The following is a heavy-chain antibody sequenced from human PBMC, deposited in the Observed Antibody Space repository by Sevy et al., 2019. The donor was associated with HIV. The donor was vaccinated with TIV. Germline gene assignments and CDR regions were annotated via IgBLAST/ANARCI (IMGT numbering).Heavy chain of an antibody. Sequence: GGSLRLSCAASGFTISNHGMHWVRQAPGKGLEWVAVIWYDGSNEHYADFVKGRFTISRDTSKNTLYLQMNTLRGEDSVVYCCATYYASGFDGAFDIWGQGTLVTVSS. J-gene: IGHJ3*02. CDR3: ATYYASGFDGAFDI. V-gene: IGHV3-33*01. D-gene: IGHD3-22*01. CDR1: GFTISNHG. CDR2: IWYDGSNE.